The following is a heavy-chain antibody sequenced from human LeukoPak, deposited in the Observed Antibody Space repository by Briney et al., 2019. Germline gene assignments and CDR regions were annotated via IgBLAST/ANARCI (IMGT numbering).Heavy chain of an antibody. V-gene: IGHV3-48*01. Sequence: GGSLRLSCAASGFTFSSYAMNWLRQAPGKGLEWLSYISTTGTIYYAESVKGRFSISRDNAKNSLYLQMNSLRPEDTAVYYCARDSLVFGVVTTFDYWGQGTLVTVSS. CDR3: ARDSLVFGVVTTFDY. CDR1: GFTFSSYA. CDR2: ISTTGTI. J-gene: IGHJ4*02. D-gene: IGHD3-3*01.